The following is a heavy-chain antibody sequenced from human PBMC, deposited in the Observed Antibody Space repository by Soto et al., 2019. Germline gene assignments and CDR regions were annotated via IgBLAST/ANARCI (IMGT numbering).Heavy chain of an antibody. V-gene: IGHV1-24*01. CDR1: GYTLTVLS. J-gene: IGHJ4*02. Sequence: ASAKVSCKVSGYTLTVLSIHWVRKAPGKGLEWMGGFDPEDGETIYAQKFQGRVTMTEDTSTDTAYMELSSLRSEDTAVYYCATEAPVVPAAGFDYWGQGTLVTVSS. CDR3: ATEAPVVPAAGFDY. CDR2: FDPEDGET. D-gene: IGHD2-2*01.